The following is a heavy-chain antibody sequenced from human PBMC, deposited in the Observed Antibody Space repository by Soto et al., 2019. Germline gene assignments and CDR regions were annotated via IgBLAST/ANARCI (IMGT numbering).Heavy chain of an antibody. CDR1: GGSFSGYY. J-gene: IGHJ6*02. CDR2: INHSGST. CDR3: ARGRAGPTGEVTQTYYYYGMDV. D-gene: IGHD3-16*01. Sequence: PSETLSLTCAVYGGSFSGYYWSWIRQPPGKGLEWIGEINHSGSTNYNPSLKSRVTISVDTSKNQFSLKLSSVTAADTAVYYCARGRAGPTGEVTQTYYYYGMDVWGQGSTVTV. V-gene: IGHV4-34*01.